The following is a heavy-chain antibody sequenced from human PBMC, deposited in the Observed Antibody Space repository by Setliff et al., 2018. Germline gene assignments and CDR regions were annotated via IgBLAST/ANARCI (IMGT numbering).Heavy chain of an antibody. V-gene: IGHV7-4-1*02. J-gene: IGHJ6*03. Sequence: ASVKVSCKASGYTFSSYAMNWVRQAPGQGLEWMGWINTNTGNPTYAQGFTGRFVFSLDTSVSTAYLQISSLKAEDTAVYYCASRGTSNGYCYYMDAWGKGTTVTVSS. CDR2: INTNTGNP. CDR1: GYTFSSYA. D-gene: IGHD3-16*01. CDR3: ASRGTSNGYCYYMDA.